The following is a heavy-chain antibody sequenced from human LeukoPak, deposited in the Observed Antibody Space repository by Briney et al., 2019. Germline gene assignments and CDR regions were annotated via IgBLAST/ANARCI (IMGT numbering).Heavy chain of an antibody. D-gene: IGHD3-16*02. CDR1: GGTFSSYA. CDR2: IIPIFGTA. Sequence: ASVKVSCKASGGTFSSYAISWVRQAPGQGLEWMGGIIPIFGTANYAQKFQGRVTITADESTSTAYMELSSLRSEDTALYYCSKDISAGGLDVWGPGTTVTVSS. V-gene: IGHV1-69*13. CDR3: SKDISAGGLDV. J-gene: IGHJ6*02.